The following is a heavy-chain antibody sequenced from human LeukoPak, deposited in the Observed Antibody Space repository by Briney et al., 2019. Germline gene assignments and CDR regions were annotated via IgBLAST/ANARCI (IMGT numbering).Heavy chain of an antibody. Sequence: PGRSLRLSCAASGFTFDDYGRHWVRQAPGKGLEWVSGMSWDSESIGYADSVKGRFTISRDNAKNSLYLQMNSLRPEDTAFYYCARGESTGFYYAVFDSWGQGALVTVSS. V-gene: IGHV3-9*01. CDR1: GFTFDDYG. CDR2: MSWDSESI. CDR3: ARGESTGFYYAVFDS. D-gene: IGHD3-22*01. J-gene: IGHJ4*02.